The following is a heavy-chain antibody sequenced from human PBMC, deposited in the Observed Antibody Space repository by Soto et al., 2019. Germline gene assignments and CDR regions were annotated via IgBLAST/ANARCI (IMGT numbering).Heavy chain of an antibody. CDR3: ARVGGYYDSSGYSHYFDY. Sequence: SETLSLTCTVSGGSISSGGYYWSWIRQKPGKSLEWIGYIYYSGSTYYNPSLKSRVTISVDTSKNQFSLKLSSVTAADTAVYYCARVGGYYDSSGYSHYFDYWGQGTLVTVSS. CDR1: GGSISSGGYY. V-gene: IGHV4-31*03. D-gene: IGHD3-22*01. J-gene: IGHJ4*02. CDR2: IYYSGST.